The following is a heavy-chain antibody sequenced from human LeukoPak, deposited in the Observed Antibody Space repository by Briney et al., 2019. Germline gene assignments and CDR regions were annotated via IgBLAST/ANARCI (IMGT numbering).Heavy chain of an antibody. Sequence: GGSLRLSCAASGFSFSNYAMHWVRQAPGKGLEYVAAISSDGTGTYYVDSVKGRFTISRDNSKNTLYLQMNSLRVEDTAVYYCGRDLIGTAASWDCWGQGTLVTVSS. CDR2: ISSDGTGT. J-gene: IGHJ4*02. CDR1: GFSFSNYA. CDR3: GRDLIGTAASWDC. V-gene: IGHV3-64*02. D-gene: IGHD6-25*01.